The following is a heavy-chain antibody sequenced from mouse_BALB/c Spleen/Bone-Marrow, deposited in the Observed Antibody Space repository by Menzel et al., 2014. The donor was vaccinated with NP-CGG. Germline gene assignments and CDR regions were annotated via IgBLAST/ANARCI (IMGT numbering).Heavy chain of an antibody. CDR3: AKFAY. CDR2: IDPANGNT. J-gene: IGHJ3*01. CDR1: GFNIKDTY. Sequence: VQLQQSGAELVKPGASVKLSCTASGFNIKDTYMHWVKQRPEQGLEWIGRIDPANGNTKYAPQFQGKATITADTSSNTADLQRSSLTSEDTAVYYCAKFAYWGPGTLGPVPP. V-gene: IGHV14-3*02.